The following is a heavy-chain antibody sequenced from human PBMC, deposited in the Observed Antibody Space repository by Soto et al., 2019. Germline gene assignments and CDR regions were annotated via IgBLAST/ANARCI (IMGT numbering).Heavy chain of an antibody. J-gene: IGHJ5*02. CDR1: GGTFSSYA. V-gene: IGHV1-69*13. Sequence: ASVKVSCKASGGTFSSYAISWVRQAPGQGLEWMGGIIPIFGTANYAQKFQGRVTITADESTSTAYMELSSLRSEDTAVYYCARSGSYYDWFDPWGQGSLVTVSS. CDR3: ARSGSYYDWFDP. CDR2: IIPIFGTA. D-gene: IGHD1-26*01.